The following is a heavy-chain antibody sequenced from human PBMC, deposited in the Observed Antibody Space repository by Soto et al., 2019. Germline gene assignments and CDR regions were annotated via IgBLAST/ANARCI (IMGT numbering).Heavy chain of an antibody. V-gene: IGHV3-23*01. Sequence: GGSLRLSCAASGFTFSSYAMSWVRQAPGKGLEWVSAISGSGGSTYYADSVKGRFTISRDNSKNTLYLQMNSLRAEDTAVYHCAKDPAILEYWENWFDPWGQGTLVTVSS. CDR1: GFTFSSYA. CDR3: AKDPAILEYWENWFDP. J-gene: IGHJ5*02. D-gene: IGHD2-8*02. CDR2: ISGSGGST.